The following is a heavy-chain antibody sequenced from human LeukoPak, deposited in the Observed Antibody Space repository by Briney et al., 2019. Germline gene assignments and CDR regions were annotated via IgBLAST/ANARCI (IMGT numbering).Heavy chain of an antibody. V-gene: IGHV3-30*18. J-gene: IGHJ4*02. D-gene: IGHD3-9*01. Sequence: GGSLRLSCAASGFTFSSYGMHWVRQAPGKGLEWVAVISYDGSNKYYADSVKGRFTIPRDNSKNTLYLQMNSLRAEDTAVYYCAKDSPRYFDWLSEGGGDYFDYWGQGTLVTVSS. CDR1: GFTFSSYG. CDR2: ISYDGSNK. CDR3: AKDSPRYFDWLSEGGGDYFDY.